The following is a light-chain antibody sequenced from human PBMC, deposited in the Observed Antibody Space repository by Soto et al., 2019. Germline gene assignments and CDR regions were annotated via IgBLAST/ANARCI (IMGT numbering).Light chain of an antibody. CDR1: TSNIGRNY. V-gene: IGLV1-51*01. CDR2: DDN. J-gene: IGLJ2*01. Sequence: QSVLTQPPSVSAAPGQKVTISCSGSTSNIGRNYVSWYQQVPGAAPKLLIYDDNKRPSGIPDRFSGSKSGTSATLGITGLQTGDEADYYCATWDDSLTAAFFGGGTKVTVL. CDR3: ATWDDSLTAAF.